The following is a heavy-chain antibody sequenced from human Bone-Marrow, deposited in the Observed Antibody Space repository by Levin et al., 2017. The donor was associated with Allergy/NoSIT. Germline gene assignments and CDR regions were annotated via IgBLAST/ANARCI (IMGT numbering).Heavy chain of an antibody. CDR2: IYHSGST. V-gene: IGHV4-38-2*01. Sequence: SETLSLTCAVSGSSISSGYYWGWIRQPPGKGLEWIGSIYHSGSTYYNPSLKSRVTISVDTSKNQFSLKLSSVTAADTAVYYCARHTRYSSLDYWGQGTLVTVSS. CDR1: GSSISSGYY. CDR3: ARHTRYSSLDY. J-gene: IGHJ4*02. D-gene: IGHD6-13*01.